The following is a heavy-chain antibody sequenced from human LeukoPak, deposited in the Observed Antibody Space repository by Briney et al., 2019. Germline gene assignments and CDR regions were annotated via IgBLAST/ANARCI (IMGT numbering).Heavy chain of an antibody. CDR3: ARNPSRDCSSTSCYPYYYYYYMDV. V-gene: IGHV4-59*08. D-gene: IGHD2-2*01. J-gene: IGHJ6*03. Sequence: KPSETLSLTCTVSGGSISSYYWSWIRQPPGKGLEWIGYIYYSGSTNYNPSLKSRVTISVDTSKNQFSLKLSSVTAADTAVYYCARNPSRDCSSTSCYPYYYYYYMDVWGKGTTVTVSS. CDR2: IYYSGST. CDR1: GGSISSYY.